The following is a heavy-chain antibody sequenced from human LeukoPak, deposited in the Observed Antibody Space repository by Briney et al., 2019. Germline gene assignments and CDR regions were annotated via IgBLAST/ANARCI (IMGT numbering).Heavy chain of an antibody. J-gene: IGHJ3*02. CDR2: ISGGGGST. V-gene: IGHV3-23*01. D-gene: IGHD6-13*01. CDR1: GFTFSSYA. Sequence: PGGSLRLSCAASGFTFSSYAMSWVRQAPGKGLEWVSAISGGGGSTNYADSVKGRFTISRDNSKNTLYLQMNSLRAEDTAVYYCASHSPPDIAAAGTGQAFDIWGQGTMVTVSS. CDR3: ASHSPPDIAAAGTGQAFDI.